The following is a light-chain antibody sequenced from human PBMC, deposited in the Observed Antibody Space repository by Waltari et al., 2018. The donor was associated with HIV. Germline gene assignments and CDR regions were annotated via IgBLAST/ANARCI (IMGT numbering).Light chain of an antibody. CDR1: NHGSKS. CDR2: DDG. J-gene: IGLJ2*01. CDR3: QVWDSSSDHVV. V-gene: IGLV3-21*02. Sequence: SYVLTQPPSVSVAPGQTARIICGGNNHGSKSEPWYQEKPGQAPVLVVYDDGDRPSGIPERFSGSNSGNTATLTISRVEAGDEADYYCQVWDSSSDHVVFGGGTKLPVL.